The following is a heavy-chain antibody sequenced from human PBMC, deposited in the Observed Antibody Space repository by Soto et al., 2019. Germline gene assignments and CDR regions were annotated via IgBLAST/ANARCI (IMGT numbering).Heavy chain of an antibody. CDR3: ARRHRAAAGPNWFDP. D-gene: IGHD6-13*01. J-gene: IGHJ5*02. V-gene: IGHV4-39*01. CDR2: IYYSGSP. CDR1: GGSISSSSYY. Sequence: QLQLQESGPGLVKPSETLSLTCTVSGGSISSSSYYWGWIRQPPGKGLEWIGSIYYSGSPYYNPSLKSRVTISVDTSKNQFSLKLSAVTAADTAVYYCARRHRAAAGPNWFDPWGQGTLVTVSS.